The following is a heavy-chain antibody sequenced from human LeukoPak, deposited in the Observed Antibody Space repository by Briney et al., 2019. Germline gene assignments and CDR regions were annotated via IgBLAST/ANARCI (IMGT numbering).Heavy chain of an antibody. J-gene: IGHJ3*02. D-gene: IGHD1-1*01. Sequence: GGSLRLSCAASGFIFSNYWMSWVRQAPGKGLEWVAVISYDGSNKYYADSVKGRFTISRDDSKNTLYLQMNSLGSEDTAVYYCAKEKRTALHAFDIWGQGTMVTVSS. CDR3: AKEKRTALHAFDI. CDR1: GFIFSNYW. V-gene: IGHV3-30*18. CDR2: ISYDGSNK.